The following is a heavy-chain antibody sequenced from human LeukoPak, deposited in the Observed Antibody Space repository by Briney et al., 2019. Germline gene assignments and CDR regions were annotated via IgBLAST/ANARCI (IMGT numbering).Heavy chain of an antibody. D-gene: IGHD3-22*01. Sequence: ASVKVSCKAFGYTFTRYCIHRVRQAPGQGLEWMGWINPNSGDTNYAQKFQGRVTMTRDTSISTAYMELSRLRSDDTAVYSCASKFYDINGFYNVDYGGQGTLVTVSS. CDR2: INPNSGDT. CDR3: ASKFYDINGFYNVDY. J-gene: IGHJ4*02. CDR1: GYTFTRYC. V-gene: IGHV1-2*02.